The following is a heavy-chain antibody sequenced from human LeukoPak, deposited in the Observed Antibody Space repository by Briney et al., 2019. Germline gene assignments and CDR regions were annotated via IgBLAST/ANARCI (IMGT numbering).Heavy chain of an antibody. Sequence: SVKVSCKASGYTFTGYYMHWVRQAPGQGLEWMGWINPNSGGTNYAQKFQGRVTMTRDTSISTAYMELSRLRSDDTAVYYCAREFYTIFGEADGFDPWGQGTLVTVSS. CDR1: GYTFTGYY. D-gene: IGHD3-3*01. V-gene: IGHV1-2*02. J-gene: IGHJ5*02. CDR2: INPNSGGT. CDR3: AREFYTIFGEADGFDP.